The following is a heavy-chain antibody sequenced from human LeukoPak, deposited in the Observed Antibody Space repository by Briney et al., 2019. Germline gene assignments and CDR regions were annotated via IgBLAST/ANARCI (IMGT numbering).Heavy chain of an antibody. J-gene: IGHJ5*02. CDR2: IYSDGVT. CDR3: ARDRAEGKTWVELDP. V-gene: IGHV3-66*02. CDR1: GFIVNSYA. Sequence: GGSLRLSCAASGFIVNSYAMSWVRQAPGKGLAWVSLIYSDGVTQYADSVKGRFTISRDNSKNTLYLQMNSLRDEDTAVYFCARDRAEGKTWVELDPWGQGTLVTVSS.